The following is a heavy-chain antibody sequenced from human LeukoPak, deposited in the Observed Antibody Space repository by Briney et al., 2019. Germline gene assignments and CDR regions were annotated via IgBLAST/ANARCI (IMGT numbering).Heavy chain of an antibody. CDR3: ARDWIAFDY. J-gene: IGHJ4*02. D-gene: IGHD2-2*03. CDR2: IYYSGST. Sequence: PSETLSLTCTVSGGSVSSGSYYWSWIRQPLGKGLEWIGYIYYSGSTNYNPSLKRRVTISVDTSKNQFSLKLSSVTAADTAVYYCARDWIAFDYWGQGTLVTVSS. V-gene: IGHV4-61*01. CDR1: GGSVSSGSYY.